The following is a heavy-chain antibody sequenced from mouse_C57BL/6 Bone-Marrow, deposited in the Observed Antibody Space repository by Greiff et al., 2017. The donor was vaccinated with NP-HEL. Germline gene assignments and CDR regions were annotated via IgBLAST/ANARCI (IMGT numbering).Heavy chain of an antibody. CDR2: IYPRSGNT. J-gene: IGHJ4*01. V-gene: IGHV1-81*01. Sequence: VQLQESGAELARPGASVKLSCKASGYTFTSYGISWVKQRPGQGLEWIGEIYPRSGNTYYNEKFKGKATLTADKSSSTAYMELRSLTSEDSAVYFCARVYYAMDYWGQGTTVTVSS. CDR1: GYTFTSYG. CDR3: ARVYYAMDY.